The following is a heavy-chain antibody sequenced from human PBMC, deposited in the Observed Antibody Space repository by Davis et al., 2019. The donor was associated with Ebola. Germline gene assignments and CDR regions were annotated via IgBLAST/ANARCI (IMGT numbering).Heavy chain of an antibody. V-gene: IGHV3-48*03. J-gene: IGHJ4*02. CDR1: GFTFSSYE. Sequence: PGGSLRLSCAASGFTFSSYEMNWVRQAPGKGLEWVSYISSSGSTIYYADSVKGRFTISRDNAKNSLYLQMSSLSAEDTAVYYCATSESSGRGGSFDSWGQGTLVTVSS. D-gene: IGHD3-16*01. CDR2: ISSSGSTI. CDR3: ATSESSGRGGSFDS.